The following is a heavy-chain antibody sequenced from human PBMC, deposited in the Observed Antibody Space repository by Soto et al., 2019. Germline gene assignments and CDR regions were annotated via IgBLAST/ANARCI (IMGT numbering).Heavy chain of an antibody. D-gene: IGHD2-15*01. J-gene: IGHJ3*01. CDR2: ISATGTT. CDR3: AGEQSGAAKF. V-gene: IGHV4-4*07. CDR1: GDYMSSYY. Sequence: QLQLQESGPGLVEPSETLSLTCSVSGDYMSSYYWSWIRQSAEQGLEWIGRISATGTTSYIPSLKRRITLSVDTSKNQLSLKLKFVTAADTAVDFCAGEQSGAAKFWVQGTLVTVS.